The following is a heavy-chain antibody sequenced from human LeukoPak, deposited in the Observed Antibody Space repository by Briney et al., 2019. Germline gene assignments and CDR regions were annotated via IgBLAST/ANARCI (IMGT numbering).Heavy chain of an antibody. CDR1: GFTFSRYS. V-gene: IGHV3-64*01. Sequence: GGSLRLSCAASGFTFSRYSMHWVRQAPGKGLEYVSAIINNGCSTYYAKSVKGRFTISRDNSKNTLYLQMGSLRAEDMAVYYCARTSIAAREADYWGQGTLVTVSS. CDR2: IINNGCST. D-gene: IGHD6-6*01. J-gene: IGHJ4*02. CDR3: ARTSIAAREADY.